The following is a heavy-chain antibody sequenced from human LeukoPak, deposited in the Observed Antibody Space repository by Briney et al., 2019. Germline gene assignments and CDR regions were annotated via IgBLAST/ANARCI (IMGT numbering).Heavy chain of an antibody. CDR2: IRYDGSNK. J-gene: IGHJ4*02. D-gene: IGHD6-19*01. CDR1: GFTFSTFG. CDR3: AKDQAVAGTEGDYFDY. V-gene: IGHV3-30*02. Sequence: TGGSLRLSCAASGFAASGFTFSTFGMHWVRQAPGKGLEWVAFIRYDGSNKYYADSVKGRFTISRDNSKNTLYLQMNSLRAEDTAVYYCAKDQAVAGTEGDYFDYWGQGTLVTVSS.